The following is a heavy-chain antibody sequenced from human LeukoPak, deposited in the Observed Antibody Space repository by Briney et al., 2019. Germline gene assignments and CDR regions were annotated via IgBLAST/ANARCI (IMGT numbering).Heavy chain of an antibody. D-gene: IGHD2-15*01. CDR1: GFTFSSYS. V-gene: IGHV3-21*01. J-gene: IGHJ4*02. CDR2: ISSSSSYI. CDR3: ARDSCSGGRCFNFDY. Sequence: GGSLRLSCAASGFTFSSYSMNWVRQAPGKGLEWVSSISSSSSYIYYADSVKGRFTISRDNAKNSLYLQMNSLRAEDTAVYYCARDSCSGGRCFNFDYWGQGTLVTVSS.